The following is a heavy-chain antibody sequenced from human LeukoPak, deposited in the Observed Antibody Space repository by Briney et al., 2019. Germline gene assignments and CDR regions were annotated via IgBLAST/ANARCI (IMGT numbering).Heavy chain of an antibody. CDR2: ITSGGDYI. CDR1: GFTFNTFN. D-gene: IGHD3-9*01. Sequence: RGSLRLSCAASGFTFNTFNMNWVRQAPGKGLEWVSSITSGGDYIYYADSVMGRFTTSRDNAKNSLSLQLNSLRVEDTAVYYCARGHYDVLAASYKWTPDYWGQGTLVTVSS. CDR3: ARGHYDVLAASYKWTPDY. J-gene: IGHJ4*02. V-gene: IGHV3-21*01.